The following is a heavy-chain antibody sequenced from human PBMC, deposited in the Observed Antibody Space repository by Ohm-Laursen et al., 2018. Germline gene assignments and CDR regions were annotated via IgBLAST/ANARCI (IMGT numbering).Heavy chain of an antibody. D-gene: IGHD5-18*01. V-gene: IGHV3-21*01. CDR3: ARAGYNYGPAGY. CDR2: ISSSSSYI. CDR1: GFTFSSYA. J-gene: IGHJ4*02. Sequence: SLRLSCAASGFTFSSYAMSWVRQAPGKGLEWVSSISSSSSYIYYADSLKGRFTISRDNAKNSLYLQMDSLRAEDTAVYYCARAGYNYGPAGYWGQGTLVTVSS.